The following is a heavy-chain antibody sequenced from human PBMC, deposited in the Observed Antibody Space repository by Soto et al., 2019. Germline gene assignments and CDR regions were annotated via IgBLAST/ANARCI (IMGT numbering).Heavy chain of an antibody. CDR1: GFTFSSYA. V-gene: IGHV3-30-3*01. D-gene: IGHD2-15*01. Sequence: PEGSLSLSCAASGFTFSSYAMHWVRQAPGQGLEWVAVISYDGSNKYYADSVKGRFTISRDNSKNTLYLQMNSLRAEDTAVYYCARDRLVADFDYWGQGTLVTVAS. CDR3: ARDRLVADFDY. J-gene: IGHJ4*02. CDR2: ISYDGSNK.